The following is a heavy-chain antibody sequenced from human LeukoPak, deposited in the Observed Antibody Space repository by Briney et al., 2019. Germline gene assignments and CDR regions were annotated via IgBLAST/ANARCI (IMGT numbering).Heavy chain of an antibody. V-gene: IGHV4-39*01. Sequence: SETLSLTCTVSGGSISSSSYYWGWIRQPPGKGLEWIGSIYYSGSTYFNPSLKSRVTISVDTSKNQFSLKLSSVTAADTAVYYCARLEIIRGYSGYVDYWGQGTLVTVSS. D-gene: IGHD5-12*01. CDR2: IYYSGST. CDR1: GGSISSSSYY. J-gene: IGHJ4*02. CDR3: ARLEIIRGYSGYVDY.